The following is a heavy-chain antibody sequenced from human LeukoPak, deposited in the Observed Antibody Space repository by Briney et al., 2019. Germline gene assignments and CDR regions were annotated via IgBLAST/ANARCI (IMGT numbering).Heavy chain of an antibody. D-gene: IGHD2-2*01. Sequence: GASVKVFCEASGYTFTSYDIHWVRQATGQGLEWMGWMSPNSGNTVYAQKFQGRVTMTRNTSISTAYMELSSLSSEDTTVYYCARGCSSTTCSWPFDYWGQGTLVTVSS. CDR1: GYTFTSYD. CDR2: MSPNSGNT. V-gene: IGHV1-8*01. J-gene: IGHJ4*02. CDR3: ARGCSSTTCSWPFDY.